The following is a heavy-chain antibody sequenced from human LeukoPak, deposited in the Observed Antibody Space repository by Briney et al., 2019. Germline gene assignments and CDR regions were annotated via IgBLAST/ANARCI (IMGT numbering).Heavy chain of an antibody. J-gene: IGHJ6*03. Sequence: PGGSLRLSCAASGFTFSSYAMHWVRQAPGKGLEYVSAISSNGGSTYYANSVKGRFTISRDNSKNTLYLQMGSLRAEDMAVYYCATGAPGAERGELLYYDFWCGYYSSYYYYTDVWGKGTTVTVSS. CDR1: GFTFSSYA. D-gene: IGHD3-3*01. CDR2: ISSNGGST. V-gene: IGHV3-64*01. CDR3: ATGAPGAERGELLYYDFWCGYYSSYYYYTDV.